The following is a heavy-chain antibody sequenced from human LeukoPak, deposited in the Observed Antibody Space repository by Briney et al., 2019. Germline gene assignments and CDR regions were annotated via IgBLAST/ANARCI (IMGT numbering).Heavy chain of an antibody. J-gene: IGHJ4*02. V-gene: IGHV3-7*03. CDR3: VKDSPPRYSGSPPAY. CDR1: GFTFSSYW. D-gene: IGHD1-26*01. CDR2: INKDGGEK. Sequence: GGSLRLSCAASGFTFSSYWMSWVRQAPGKGLEWVANINKDGGEKYYVDSVKGRFTISRDNAKNSLYMQMNSLRADDTAVYYCVKDSPPRYSGSPPAYWGQGTLVTVSS.